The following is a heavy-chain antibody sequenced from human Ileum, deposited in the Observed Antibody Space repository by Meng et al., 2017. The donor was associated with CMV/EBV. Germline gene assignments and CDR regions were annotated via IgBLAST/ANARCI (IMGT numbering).Heavy chain of an antibody. D-gene: IGHD1-1*01. CDR3: VRGATRFEF. CDR2: SRRKINGGTT. V-gene: IGHV3-49*04. J-gene: IGHJ4*02. Sequence: GGSLRLSCTASGFTFGDYGMSWVRQAPGKGLEWVGFSRRKINGGTTEYAASVKGRFTISRDDSKSVAYLQMDSLKTEDTAVYYCVRGATRFEFWGQGTLVTVSS. CDR1: GFTFGDYG.